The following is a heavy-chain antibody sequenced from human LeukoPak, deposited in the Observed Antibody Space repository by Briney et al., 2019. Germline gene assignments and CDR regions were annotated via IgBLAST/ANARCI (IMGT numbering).Heavy chain of an antibody. CDR2: ISTSSSTI. Sequence: GGSLRLSCAASGFIFSRYSMNWVRQAPGKGLEWVSYISTSSSTIYYADSVKGRFTISRDNAKASLYLQMNILRDEDTAIYYCARDLYGDYAPDYWGQGTLVTVSS. CDR3: ARDLYGDYAPDY. V-gene: IGHV3-48*02. D-gene: IGHD4-17*01. J-gene: IGHJ4*02. CDR1: GFIFSRYS.